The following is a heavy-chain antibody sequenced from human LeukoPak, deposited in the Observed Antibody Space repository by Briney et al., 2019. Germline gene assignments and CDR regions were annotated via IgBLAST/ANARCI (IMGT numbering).Heavy chain of an antibody. D-gene: IGHD3-10*01. V-gene: IGHV4-59*01. CDR1: GGSISSYY. J-gene: IGHJ6*04. CDR2: IYYSGST. CDR3: ARGTFGSGSYYTFYYYYGMDV. Sequence: PSETLSLTCTVSGGSISSYYWSWIRQPPGKGLEWIGYIYYSGSTNYNPSLKSRVTISVDTSKNRFSLKLSSVTAADTAVYYCARGTFGSGSYYTFYYYYGMDVWGKGTTVTVSS.